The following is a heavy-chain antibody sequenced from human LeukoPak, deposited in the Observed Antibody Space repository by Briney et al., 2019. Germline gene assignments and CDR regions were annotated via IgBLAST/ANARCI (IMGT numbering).Heavy chain of an antibody. Sequence: GGSLRLSCAASGFTFSSYAMSWVRQAPGKGLEWVSAISGSGGSTYYADSVKGRFTISRDNAKNSLYLQMNSLRAEDTAVYYCARDRWELRRAYYYYYMDVWGKGTTVTVSS. D-gene: IGHD2-15*01. CDR3: ARDRWELRRAYYYYYMDV. V-gene: IGHV3-23*01. J-gene: IGHJ6*03. CDR2: ISGSGGST. CDR1: GFTFSSYA.